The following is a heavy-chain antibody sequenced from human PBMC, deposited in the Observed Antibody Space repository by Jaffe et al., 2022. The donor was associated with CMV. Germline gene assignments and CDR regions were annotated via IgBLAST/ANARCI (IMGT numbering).Heavy chain of an antibody. D-gene: IGHD3-3*01. CDR3: GRQGGAFGVFTPVDP. J-gene: IGHJ5*02. Sequence: EVQLVQSGAEKRQPGESLKISCLCSGYTFTNYWLGWVRQRPGKGLEWIGTIFPDDSDTRYNSSIEGRVTMSVDKSTNTAYLQWNSLEASDTAMYYCGRQGGAFGVFTPVDPWGQGTLVTVSS. CDR1: GYTFTNYW. CDR2: IFPDDSDT. V-gene: IGHV5-51*01.